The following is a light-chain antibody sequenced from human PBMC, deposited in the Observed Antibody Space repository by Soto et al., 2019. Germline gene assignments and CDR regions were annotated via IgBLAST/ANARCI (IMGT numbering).Light chain of an antibody. V-gene: IGLV1-40*01. J-gene: IGLJ2*01. CDR1: SSNIGAGYD. CDR3: QSYDSSLSEVV. Sequence: QPVLTQPPSVSGAPGQRVTLSCTGSSSNIGAGYDVHWYQQFPGTAPKLLIYGNNNRPSGVPDRFSGSKSGTSTSLAITGLQAEDEADYYCQSYDSSLSEVVFGGGTKLTVL. CDR2: GNN.